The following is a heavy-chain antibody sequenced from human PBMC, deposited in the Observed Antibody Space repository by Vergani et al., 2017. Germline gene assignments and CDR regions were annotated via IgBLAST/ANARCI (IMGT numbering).Heavy chain of an antibody. CDR1: GFTFSSYG. D-gene: IGHD2-2*01. Sequence: QVQLVESGGGVVQPGRSLRLSCAASGFTFSSYGMHWVRQAPGKGLEWVAVISYDGSNKYYADSVKGRFTISRDNSKNTLYLQMNSLRAEDTALYYCAKRAVGQLLFERVDYWGQGTLVTVSS. CDR2: ISYDGSNK. J-gene: IGHJ4*02. CDR3: AKRAVGQLLFERVDY. V-gene: IGHV3-30*18.